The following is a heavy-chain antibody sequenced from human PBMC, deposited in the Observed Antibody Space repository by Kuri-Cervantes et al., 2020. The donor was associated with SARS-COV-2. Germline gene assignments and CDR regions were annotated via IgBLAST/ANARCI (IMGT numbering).Heavy chain of an antibody. CDR2: INHSGST. CDR3: GKVSWLQLWHRYSDS. V-gene: IGHV4-34*01. D-gene: IGHD1-1*01. Sequence: GSLRLSCAVYGGSFSGYYWSWIRQPPGKGLEWIGEINHSGSTNYNPSLKSRVTISVDPSNNQVSLRLTSATAADTAVYYCGKVSWLQLWHRYSDSWGQGTLVTVSS. CDR1: GGSFSGYY. J-gene: IGHJ4*02.